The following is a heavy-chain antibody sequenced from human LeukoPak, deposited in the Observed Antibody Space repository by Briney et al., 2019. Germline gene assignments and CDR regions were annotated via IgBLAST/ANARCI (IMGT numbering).Heavy chain of an antibody. J-gene: IGHJ6*03. CDR1: GFTFSSYS. D-gene: IGHD2-2*01. V-gene: IGHV3-48*04. CDR3: ARDTRGAVVPAYYYYMDV. CDR2: ISSSSSTI. Sequence: PGGSLSLSCVASGFTFSSYSMNWVRQAPGKGLEWVSYISSSSSTIYYADSVKGRFTISRDNAKNSLYLQMNSLRAEDTAVYYCARDTRGAVVPAYYYYMDVWGKGTTVTVSS.